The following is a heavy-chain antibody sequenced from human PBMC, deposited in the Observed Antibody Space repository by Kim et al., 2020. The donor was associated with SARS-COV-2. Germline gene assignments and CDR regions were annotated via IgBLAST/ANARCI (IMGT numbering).Heavy chain of an antibody. V-gene: IGHV1-69*13. D-gene: IGHD3-22*01. CDR3: ARDLREYYDSSGYLNWFDP. CDR1: GGTFSSYA. Sequence: SVKVSCKASGGTFSSYAISWVRQAPGQGLEWMGGIIPIFGTANYAQKFQGRVTITADESTSTAYMELSSLRSEDTAVYYCARDLREYYDSSGYLNWFDPWGQGTLVTVSS. J-gene: IGHJ5*02. CDR2: IIPIFGTA.